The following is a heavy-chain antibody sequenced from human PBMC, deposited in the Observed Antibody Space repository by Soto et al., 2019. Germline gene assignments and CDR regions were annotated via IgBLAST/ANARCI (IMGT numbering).Heavy chain of an antibody. V-gene: IGHV3-64D*08. CDR2: ISSNGGST. CDR3: VKDSTYCSGGSCFDAFDI. D-gene: IGHD2-15*01. J-gene: IGHJ3*02. CDR1: GFTFSSYA. Sequence: GGSLRLSCSASGFTFSSYAMHWVRQAPGKGLEYVSAISSNGGSTYYADSVKGRFTISRDNSKNTLYLQMSSLSAEDTAVYYCVKDSTYCSGGSCFDAFDIWGQGTMVTVSS.